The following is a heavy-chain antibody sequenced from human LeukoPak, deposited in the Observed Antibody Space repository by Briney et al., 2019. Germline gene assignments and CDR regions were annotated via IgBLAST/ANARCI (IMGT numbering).Heavy chain of an antibody. CDR2: NSAYNGNT. CDR1: GTTFNGYY. J-gene: IGHJ3*02. V-gene: IGHV1-18*01. D-gene: IGHD2-2*01. CDR3: ATYQLLSLYAFDI. Sequence: ASVKVSCKTSGTTFNGYYMHWVRLAPGQGLEWMGWNSAYNGNTNYAQKLQGRVTMTTDTSTSTAYMELRSLRSDDTAVYYCATYQLLSLYAFDIWGQGTMVTVSS.